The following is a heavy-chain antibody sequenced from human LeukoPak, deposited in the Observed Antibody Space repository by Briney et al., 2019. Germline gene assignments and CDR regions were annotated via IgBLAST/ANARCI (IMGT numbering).Heavy chain of an antibody. V-gene: IGHV3-30*04. J-gene: IGHJ3*02. CDR1: GFTFSSYA. CDR2: IWYDGSNK. Sequence: GGSLRLSCAASGFTFSSYAMHWVRQAPGKGLEWVAVIWYDGSNKYYADSVKGRFTISRDNSKNTLYLQMNSLRSEDTAVYYCARGHDYRAFDIWGQGTMVTVSS. D-gene: IGHD4-11*01. CDR3: ARGHDYRAFDI.